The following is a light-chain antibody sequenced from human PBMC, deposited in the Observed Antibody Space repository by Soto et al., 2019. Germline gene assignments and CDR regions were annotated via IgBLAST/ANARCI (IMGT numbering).Light chain of an antibody. CDR3: QQYNNWPVT. CDR2: GAS. J-gene: IGKJ4*01. Sequence: EIVLTQSPATLSLSPGERATLSCRASQSVSSNFAWYQQKPGQAPRILIYGASTRATGIPARFSGSGSGTEFTLTISSLQSEDFAVYYCQQYNNWPVTFGGGTKVDI. CDR1: QSVSSN. V-gene: IGKV3-15*01.